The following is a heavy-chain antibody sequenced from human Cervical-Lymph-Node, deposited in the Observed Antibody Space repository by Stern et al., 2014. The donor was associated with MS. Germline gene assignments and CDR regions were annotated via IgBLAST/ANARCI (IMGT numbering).Heavy chain of an antibody. J-gene: IGHJ6*02. Sequence: VQLVESGAEVKKPGSSVKVSCKASGGTFSSYDISWVRQAPGQGLEWMGGINPIVGTASCAQKFQGRVTITADESTSTAYMELSSLRSEDTAVYYCARGELKEGLVRGMDVWGQGTTVTVSS. CDR1: GGTFSSYD. CDR3: ARGELKEGLVRGMDV. V-gene: IGHV1-69*01. D-gene: IGHD1-26*01. CDR2: INPIVGTA.